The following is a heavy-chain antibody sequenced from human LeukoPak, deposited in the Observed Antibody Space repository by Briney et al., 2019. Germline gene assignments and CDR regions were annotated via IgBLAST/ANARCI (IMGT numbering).Heavy chain of an antibody. Sequence: GGSLRLSSTAAGFSFSSSVMHWVRQAPGKGLEWVAVIWSGGRNTYYADSVKGRFTISRDNSKSTLYLQMNSLRAEDTAVYFCARDANSRYIDFWGQGTLVTVSS. J-gene: IGHJ4*02. CDR2: IWSGGRNT. CDR3: ARDANSRYIDF. CDR1: GFSFSSSV. D-gene: IGHD4-23*01. V-gene: IGHV3-33*01.